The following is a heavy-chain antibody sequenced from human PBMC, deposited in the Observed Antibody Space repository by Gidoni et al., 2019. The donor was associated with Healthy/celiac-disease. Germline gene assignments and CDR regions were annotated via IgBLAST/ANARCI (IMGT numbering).Heavy chain of an antibody. V-gene: IGHV1-18*01. J-gene: IGHJ3*02. CDR2: ISAYNGNT. Sequence: QVQLVQSGAEVKKPGASVKVSCKASGYTFNSYGISWVRQAPGQGLEWMGWISAYNGNTNYAQKLQGRVTMTTDTSTSTAYMELRSLRSDDTAVYYCARTGYCSSTSCYWATDDAFDIWGQGTMVTVSS. CDR1: GYTFNSYG. CDR3: ARTGYCSSTSCYWATDDAFDI. D-gene: IGHD2-2*03.